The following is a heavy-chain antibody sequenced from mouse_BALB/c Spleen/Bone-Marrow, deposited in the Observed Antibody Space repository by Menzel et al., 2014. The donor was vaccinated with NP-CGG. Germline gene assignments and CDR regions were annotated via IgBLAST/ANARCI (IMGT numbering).Heavy chain of an antibody. CDR3: ARHEDSGSSYDYAMDY. D-gene: IGHD1-1*01. J-gene: IGHJ4*01. V-gene: IGHV1-62-2*01. Sequence: QVQLQQSGAELVKPGASVKLSCKASGYTFTEYIIHWVKQRSGQGLEWIGWFYPGSGSIKYNEKFKDKATLTADKSSSTVYMELRRLTSEDSAVYFCARHEDSGSSYDYAMDYWGQGTSVTVSS. CDR2: FYPGSGSI. CDR1: GYTFTEYI.